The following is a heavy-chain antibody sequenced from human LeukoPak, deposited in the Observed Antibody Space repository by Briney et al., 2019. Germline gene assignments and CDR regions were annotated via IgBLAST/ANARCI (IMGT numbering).Heavy chain of an antibody. CDR3: ARDHVQLSDDY. J-gene: IGHJ4*02. CDR1: GFTFSRYS. Sequence: GGSLRLSCAASGFTFSRYSMNWVRQAPGKGLEWVSSISSSSSYIYYADSVKGRFTISRDNAMNSLYLQMNSLRAEDTAVYYCARDHVQLSDDYWGQGTLVTVSS. D-gene: IGHD5-18*01. V-gene: IGHV3-21*01. CDR2: ISSSSSYI.